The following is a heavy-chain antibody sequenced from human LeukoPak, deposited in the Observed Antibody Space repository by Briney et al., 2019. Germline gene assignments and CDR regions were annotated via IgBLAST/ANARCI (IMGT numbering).Heavy chain of an antibody. Sequence: SETLSLTCAVYGGSFSGYYWSWIRQPPGKGLEWIGEINHSGSTNYNPSLKSRVTISVDTSKNQFSLKLSSVTAADTAVYYCARAGLMIYAVWGQGTMVTVSS. D-gene: IGHD3/OR15-3a*01. V-gene: IGHV4-34*01. CDR2: INHSGST. CDR3: ARAGLMIYAV. J-gene: IGHJ3*01. CDR1: GGSFSGYY.